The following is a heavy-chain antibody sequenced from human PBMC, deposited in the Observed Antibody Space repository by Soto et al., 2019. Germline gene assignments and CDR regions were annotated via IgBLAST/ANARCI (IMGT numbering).Heavy chain of an antibody. J-gene: IGHJ4*02. CDR3: ARGVNDDS. Sequence: EVKLVESGGGLMQPGGSLRLSCAASGFSVGGNPMTWVRQAPGKGLEWVASIHTGGSTFYADPVKGRFTISRDNSKNMVYLQMNSLIVGDTAMYFCARGVNDDSWGRGTLVTVSS. V-gene: IGHV3-53*01. CDR1: GFSVGGNP. D-gene: IGHD1-1*01. CDR2: IHTGGST.